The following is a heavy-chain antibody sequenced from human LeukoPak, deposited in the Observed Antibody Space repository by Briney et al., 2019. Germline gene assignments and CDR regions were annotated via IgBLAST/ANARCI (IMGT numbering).Heavy chain of an antibody. Sequence: PSETLSLTCTVTGGSINSHYWSWIRQPAGKGLEWIGHIYTSGSTYYNPSLRRRVTMSVDTSKNQFYLKLSSVTAADSAAYYCARVFNGANHYYYMDVWGKGTTVTVSS. CDR3: ARVFNGANHYYYMDV. J-gene: IGHJ6*03. D-gene: IGHD1-26*01. CDR2: IYTSGST. V-gene: IGHV4-4*07. CDR1: GGSINSHY.